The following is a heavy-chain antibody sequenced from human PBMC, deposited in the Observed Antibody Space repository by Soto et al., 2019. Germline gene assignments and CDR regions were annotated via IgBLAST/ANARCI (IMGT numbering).Heavy chain of an antibody. Sequence: EVQLLESGGGLVQPGGSLRLSCAASGFTFSSYAMSWVRQAPGKGLEWVSAISGSGGSTYYADSVKGRFTISRDNSKNTLYLQMNSLRPEDTAVYYCAKEAYYDFWSGSPTLQHWGQGTLVTVSS. CDR1: GFTFSSYA. D-gene: IGHD3-3*01. CDR2: ISGSGGST. V-gene: IGHV3-23*01. J-gene: IGHJ1*01. CDR3: AKEAYYDFWSGSPTLQH.